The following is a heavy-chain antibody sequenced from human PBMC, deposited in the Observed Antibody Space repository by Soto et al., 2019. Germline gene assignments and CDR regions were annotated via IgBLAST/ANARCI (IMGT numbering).Heavy chain of an antibody. V-gene: IGHV4-59*01. CDR1: GGSISSDY. D-gene: IGHD1-26*01. J-gene: IGHJ5*02. CDR3: ARIRGSGTIDP. Sequence: SETLSLTCTVSGGSISSDYLSWIRQPPGKGLEWIGYMYYSGSTNYNPSLKSRVTISVDTSKNQFSLKLSSVTAADTALYYCARIRGSGTIDPWGQGTLVTVSS. CDR2: MYYSGST.